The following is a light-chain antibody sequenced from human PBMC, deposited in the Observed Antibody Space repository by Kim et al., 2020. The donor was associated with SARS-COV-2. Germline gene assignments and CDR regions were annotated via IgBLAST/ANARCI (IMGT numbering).Light chain of an antibody. CDR3: LLYYGGAQLGV. J-gene: IGLJ3*02. CDR1: TGAVTSGYY. Sequence: GTVTLTCASSTGAVTSGYYPNWFQQKPGQAPRALMYSTSNKHYWTPARFSGSLLGGKAALTLSGVQPEDEAEYYCLLYYGGAQLGVFGGGTKLTVL. CDR2: STS. V-gene: IGLV7-43*01.